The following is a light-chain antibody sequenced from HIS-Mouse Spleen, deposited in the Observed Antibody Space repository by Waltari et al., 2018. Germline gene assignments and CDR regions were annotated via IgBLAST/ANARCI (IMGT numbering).Light chain of an antibody. Sequence: QSVLTQPPSASGTPGQRVTISCSRRSSNLGSTTVHGYQQLPGPAPKPLRYSSNQRPSGVPDRFSGSKSGTSASLAISGLQSEDEADYYCAAWDDSLNGVVFGGGTKLTVL. CDR1: SSNLGSTT. J-gene: IGLJ2*01. CDR3: AAWDDSLNGVV. V-gene: IGLV1-44*01. CDR2: SSN.